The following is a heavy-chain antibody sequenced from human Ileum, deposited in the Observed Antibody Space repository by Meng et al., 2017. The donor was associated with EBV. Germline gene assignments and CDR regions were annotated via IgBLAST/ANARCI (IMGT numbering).Heavy chain of an antibody. J-gene: IGHJ4*02. CDR1: GFPFSHYW. Sequence: EVERVESGGALVQPGGSLRLAWSTSGFPFSHYWMHWVRQVPGKGLVWVSRTNEDGGFTTYADSVRGRFTISRDNTKNILYLQMDSLRAEDTAVYFCSRDLAGPYDDWGQGTLVTVSS. V-gene: IGHV3-74*01. CDR3: SRDLAGPYDD. CDR2: TNEDGGFT.